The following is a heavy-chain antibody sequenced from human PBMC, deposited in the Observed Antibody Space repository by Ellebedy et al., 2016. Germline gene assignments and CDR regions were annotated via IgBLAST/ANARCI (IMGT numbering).Heavy chain of an antibody. D-gene: IGHD3-10*01. CDR3: ADLPPSMVRGVIRGY. Sequence: ASVKVSXXVSGYTLTELSMHWVRQAPGKGLEWMGGFDPEDGETIYAQKFQGRVTMTEDTSTDTAYMELSSLRSEDTAVYYCADLPPSMVRGVIRGYWGQGTLVTVSS. V-gene: IGHV1-24*01. CDR2: FDPEDGET. CDR1: GYTLTELS. J-gene: IGHJ4*02.